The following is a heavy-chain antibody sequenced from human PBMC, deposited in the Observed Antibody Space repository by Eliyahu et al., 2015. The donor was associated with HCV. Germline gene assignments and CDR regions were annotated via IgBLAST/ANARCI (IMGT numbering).Heavy chain of an antibody. CDR1: GYAFNNNH. V-gene: IGHV1-46*02. CDR2: INPSGGST. D-gene: IGHD3-16*01. J-gene: IGHJ3*02. CDR3: ARGGGGDWAFDI. Sequence: QVQLVQSGAEVKKPGASXTVSCKTSGYAFNNNHMHWVRQAPGQGLEWMGMINPSGGSTNYAQKFQGRVTMTRDTSTSTVNMELSSLRSEDTAMYYCARGGGGDWAFDIWGQGTMVTVSS.